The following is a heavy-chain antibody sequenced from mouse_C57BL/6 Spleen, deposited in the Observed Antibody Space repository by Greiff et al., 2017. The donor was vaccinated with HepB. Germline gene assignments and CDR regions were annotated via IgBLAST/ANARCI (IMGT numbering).Heavy chain of an antibody. CDR2: ISYDGSN. D-gene: IGHD2-1*01. CDR3: ARMGYGNSPFDY. CDR1: GYSITSGYY. V-gene: IGHV3-6*01. Sequence: EVQLQESGPGLVKPSQSLSLTCSVTGYSITSGYYWNWIRQFPGNKLEWMGYISYDGSNNYNPSLKNRISITRDTSKNQFFLKLNSVTTEDTATYYCARMGYGNSPFDYWGQGTTLTVSS. J-gene: IGHJ2*01.